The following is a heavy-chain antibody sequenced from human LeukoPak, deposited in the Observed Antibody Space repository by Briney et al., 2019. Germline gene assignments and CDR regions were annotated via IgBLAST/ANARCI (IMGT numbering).Heavy chain of an antibody. Sequence: SETLSLTCTVSGGSISSGGYYWSWIRQPPGKGLEWIGYIYHSGSTYYNPSLKSRVTISVDRSKNQFSLKLSSVTAADTAVYYCARVRSQLGAFDIWGQGTMVTVSS. CDR1: GGSISSGGYY. CDR2: IYHSGST. V-gene: IGHV4-30-2*01. D-gene: IGHD6-13*01. J-gene: IGHJ3*02. CDR3: ARVRSQLGAFDI.